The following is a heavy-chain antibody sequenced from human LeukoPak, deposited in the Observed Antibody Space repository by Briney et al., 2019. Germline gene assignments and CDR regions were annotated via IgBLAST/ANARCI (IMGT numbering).Heavy chain of an antibody. V-gene: IGHV3-48*03. D-gene: IGHD3-10*01. CDR1: GFTFSSYE. CDR3: ANAASMVRGVTRYYGMDV. Sequence: GGSLRLSCAASGFTFSSYEMNWVRRAPGKGLEWVSYISSSGTAIYYADSVKGRFTISRDNAKNSLYLLMNSLRAEDTAVYYCANAASMVRGVTRYYGMDVWGQGTTVTVSS. CDR2: ISSSGTAI. J-gene: IGHJ6*02.